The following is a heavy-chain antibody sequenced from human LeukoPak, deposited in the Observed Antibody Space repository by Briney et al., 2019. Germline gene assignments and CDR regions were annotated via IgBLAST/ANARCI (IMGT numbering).Heavy chain of an antibody. CDR3: ARRPRNYYDSSGYSDFLLDY. CDR1: GGSISSSNW. Sequence: SGTLSLTCAVSGGSISSSNWWSWVRQPPGKGLEWIGEIYHSGSTNYNPSLKSQVTISVDKSKNQFSLKLSSVTAADTAVYYCARRPRNYYDSSGYSDFLLDYWGQGTLVTVSS. D-gene: IGHD3-22*01. CDR2: IYHSGST. V-gene: IGHV4-4*02. J-gene: IGHJ4*02.